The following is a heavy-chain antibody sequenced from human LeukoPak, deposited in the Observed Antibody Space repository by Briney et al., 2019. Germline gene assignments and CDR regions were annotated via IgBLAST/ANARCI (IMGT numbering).Heavy chain of an antibody. CDR3: ASIPGVIAAAGGIHRAEIDY. CDR2: INPNSGGT. J-gene: IGHJ4*02. CDR1: GYTFTGYY. D-gene: IGHD6-13*01. Sequence: ASVKVSCKASGYTFTGYYMHWVRQAPGQGLEWMGWINPNSGGTNYAQKFQGRVTMTRDTSISTAYMELSRLRSDDTAVYYCASIPGVIAAAGGIHRAEIDYWGQGTLVTVSS. V-gene: IGHV1-2*02.